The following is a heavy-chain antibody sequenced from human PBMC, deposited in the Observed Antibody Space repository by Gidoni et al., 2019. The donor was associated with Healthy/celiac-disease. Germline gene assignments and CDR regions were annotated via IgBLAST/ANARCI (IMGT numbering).Heavy chain of an antibody. J-gene: IGHJ4*02. V-gene: IGHV3-21*01. CDR1: GFTFSSYS. D-gene: IGHD6-13*01. CDR3: ARGPEQLVLDYFDY. CDR2: ISSSGSTI. Sequence: EVQLVESGGGLVKPGGSLRLSCAASGFTFSSYSMNWVRQAPGKGLEWVSSISSSGSTIYYADSVKGRFTISRDNAKNSLYLQMNSLRAEDTAVYYCARGPEQLVLDYFDYWGQGTLVTVSS.